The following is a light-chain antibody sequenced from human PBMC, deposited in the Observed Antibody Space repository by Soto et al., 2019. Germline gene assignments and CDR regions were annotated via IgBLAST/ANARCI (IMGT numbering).Light chain of an antibody. CDR3: QQRSNCPPFN. J-gene: IGKJ4*01. CDR1: QSVSSY. Sequence: EIVLTQSPATLSLSPGERATLSCRASQSVSSYLAWYQQKPGQAPRLLIYDASNRATGIPSRFSGSGSGTDFTLTISSLEPEDFAVYYWQQRSNCPPFNFGGGTQVEIK. V-gene: IGKV3-11*01. CDR2: DAS.